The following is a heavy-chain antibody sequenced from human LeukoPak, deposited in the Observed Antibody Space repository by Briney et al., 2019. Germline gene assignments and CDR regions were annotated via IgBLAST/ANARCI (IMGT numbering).Heavy chain of an antibody. J-gene: IGHJ3*02. V-gene: IGHV3-74*01. D-gene: IGHD6-13*01. CDR2: INTDGSSP. Sequence: GGSLRLSCAASGFTFSAYWMHWVRQAPGKGLVWVSLINTDGSSPTYAASVKGRFTISRDNAKNTLYLQMNSLRAEDTAVYYCAKTRRYISSWYRGGAFDIWGQGTMVTVSS. CDR1: GFTFSAYW. CDR3: AKTRRYISSWYRGGAFDI.